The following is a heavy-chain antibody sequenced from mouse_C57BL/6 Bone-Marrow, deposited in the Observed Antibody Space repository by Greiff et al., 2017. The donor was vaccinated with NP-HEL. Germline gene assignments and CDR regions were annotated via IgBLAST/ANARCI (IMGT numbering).Heavy chain of an antibody. D-gene: IGHD1-1*01. CDR1: GYTFTSYW. J-gene: IGHJ2*01. Sequence: QVQLKQPGAELVRPGSSVKLSCKASGYTFTSYWMDWVKQRPGQGLEWIGNIYPSDSETHYNQKFKDKATLTVDKSSSTAYMQLSSLTSEDSAVYYCARRNYYGSSYDYFDYWGQGTTLTVSS. CDR2: IYPSDSET. V-gene: IGHV1-61*01. CDR3: ARRNYYGSSYDYFDY.